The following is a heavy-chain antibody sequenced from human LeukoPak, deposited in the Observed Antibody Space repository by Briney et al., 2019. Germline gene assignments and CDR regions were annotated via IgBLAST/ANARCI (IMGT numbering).Heavy chain of an antibody. V-gene: IGHV3-72*01. J-gene: IGHJ4*02. CDR3: TARGGSFSLFDH. D-gene: IGHD1-26*01. CDR1: GFTFSDHY. Sequence: QPGGSLRLSCAASGFTFSDHYMDWVRQAPGKGLEWVGRIRNKANSYTTEYAASVKGRFTILREDSKESLYLQMNMLKTDDAAVYYCTARGGSFSLFDHWGQGPLLTVSS. CDR2: IRNKANSYTT.